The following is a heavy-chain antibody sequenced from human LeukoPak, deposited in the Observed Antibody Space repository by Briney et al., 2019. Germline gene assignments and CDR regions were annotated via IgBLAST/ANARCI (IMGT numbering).Heavy chain of an antibody. Sequence: SVKVSCKASGGTFSSYAISWVRQAPGQGLEWMGGIIPIFGTANYAQKFQGRVTITADESTITAYMELSSLRSEDTAVYYCAGMVRGVITARGFDYWGQGTLVTVSS. CDR2: IIPIFGTA. V-gene: IGHV1-69*01. CDR3: AGMVRGVITARGFDY. CDR1: GGTFSSYA. D-gene: IGHD3-10*01. J-gene: IGHJ4*02.